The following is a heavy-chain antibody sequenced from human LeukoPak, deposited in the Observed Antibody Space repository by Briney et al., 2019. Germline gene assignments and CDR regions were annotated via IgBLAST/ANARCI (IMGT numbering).Heavy chain of an antibody. CDR3: AKVVPAAKAADVLGYNWFDP. D-gene: IGHD2-2*01. J-gene: IGHJ5*02. Sequence: GASVKVSCKASEYTFTGYYMHWVRQAPGQGLEWMGWINPNSGGTNYAQKFQGRVTMTRDTSISTAYMELSRLRSDDTAVYYCAKVVPAAKAADVLGYNWFDPWGQGTLVTVSS. CDR2: INPNSGGT. V-gene: IGHV1-2*02. CDR1: EYTFTGYY.